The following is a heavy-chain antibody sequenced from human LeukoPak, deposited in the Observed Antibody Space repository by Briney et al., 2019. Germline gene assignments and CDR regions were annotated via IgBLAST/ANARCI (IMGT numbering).Heavy chain of an antibody. CDR2: ISSSSSLI. J-gene: IGHJ4*02. CDR1: AFTFNIYS. V-gene: IGHV3-48*01. CDR3: ARGRINWTPFDY. D-gene: IGHD1-20*01. Sequence: GGCLRLACAVDAFTFNIYSIESVRLAGGRGLGCLSYISSSSSLISYADSVKGRFTISRDNAKNSLYLQMNSLRAEDTAVYYCARGRINWTPFDYWGQGTLVTVSS.